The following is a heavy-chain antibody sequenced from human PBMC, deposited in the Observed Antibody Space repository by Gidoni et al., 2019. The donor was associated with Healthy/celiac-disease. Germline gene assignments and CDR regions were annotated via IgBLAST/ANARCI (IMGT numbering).Heavy chain of an antibody. D-gene: IGHD1-20*01. CDR3: ARMPYNWILGGFDY. V-gene: IGHV4-39*01. J-gene: IGHJ4*02. CDR1: GGSISSSSYY. CDR2: IYYGGST. Sequence: QLQLQESGPGLVKPSETLSLTRTVSGGSISSSSYYWGWIRQPPGKGLEWIGSIYYGGSTYYNPSLKSRVTISVDTSKNQFSLKLSSVTAADTAVYYCARMPYNWILGGFDYWGQGTLVTVSS.